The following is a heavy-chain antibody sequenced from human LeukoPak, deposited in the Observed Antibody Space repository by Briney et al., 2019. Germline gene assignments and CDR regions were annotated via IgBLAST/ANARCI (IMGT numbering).Heavy chain of an antibody. Sequence: PGGSLRLSCAASGFTFSSYAMSWVRQAPGKGLEWVANIKQDGSEKYYVDSVKGRFTISRDNAKNSLYLQMNSLRAEDTVVYYCVRAMDVWGQGTTVTVSS. J-gene: IGHJ6*02. CDR1: GFTFSSYA. CDR3: VRAMDV. CDR2: IKQDGSEK. V-gene: IGHV3-7*04.